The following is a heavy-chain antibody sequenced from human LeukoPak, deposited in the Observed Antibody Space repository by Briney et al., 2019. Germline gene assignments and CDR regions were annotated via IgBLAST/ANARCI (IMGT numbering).Heavy chain of an antibody. CDR1: GFTFSTYE. Sequence: GGSLRLSCAASGFTFSTYEMNWVRQAPGKGLEWVSHIDSGGTTYYSDSVKGRFTISRDNAKNSLYLQMNSLRAEDTAVYYCARDGLGSAFDYWGQGTLVTVSS. CDR2: IDSGGTT. J-gene: IGHJ4*02. CDR3: ARDGLGSAFDY. V-gene: IGHV3-48*03. D-gene: IGHD3/OR15-3a*01.